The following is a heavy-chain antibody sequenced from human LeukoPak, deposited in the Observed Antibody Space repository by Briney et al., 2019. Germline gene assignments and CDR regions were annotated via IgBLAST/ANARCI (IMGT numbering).Heavy chain of an antibody. D-gene: IGHD5-12*01. Sequence: GGSLRLSCAASGFTFSSYEMNWVRQAPGEGLEWVSYISSSSSTIYYADSVKGRFTISRDNAKNSLYLQMNSLRAEDTAVYYCASPIHIVATSPDYWGQGTLVTVSS. J-gene: IGHJ4*02. CDR1: GFTFSSYE. V-gene: IGHV3-48*01. CDR3: ASPIHIVATSPDY. CDR2: ISSSSSTI.